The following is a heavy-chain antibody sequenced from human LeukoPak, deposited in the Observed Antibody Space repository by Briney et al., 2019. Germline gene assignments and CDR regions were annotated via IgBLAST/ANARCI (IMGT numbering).Heavy chain of an antibody. Sequence: PGGSLRLSCAASGFTFSSYSMNWVHQAPGKGLEWVSYISSSSSTIYYADSVRGRFTISRDNAKNSLYVQMNSLRAEDTAVYYCAGRRIYFGSGSYSSYMDVWGKGTTVTVSS. CDR3: AGRRIYFGSGSYSSYMDV. D-gene: IGHD3-10*01. CDR1: GFTFSSYS. CDR2: ISSSSSTI. J-gene: IGHJ6*03. V-gene: IGHV3-48*01.